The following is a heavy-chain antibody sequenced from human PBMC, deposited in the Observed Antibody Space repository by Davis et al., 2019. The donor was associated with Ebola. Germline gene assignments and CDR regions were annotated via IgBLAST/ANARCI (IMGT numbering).Heavy chain of an antibody. CDR2: IRYDGSNK. D-gene: IGHD3-3*01. J-gene: IGHJ4*02. V-gene: IGHV3-30*02. CDR3: AKAPVRFLEWFTTDY. Sequence: GESLKISCAASGFIFSSYGMHWVRQAPGKGLEWVAFIRYDGSNKYYADSVKGRFTISRDNSKNTLYLQMNSLRAEDTAVYYCAKAPVRFLEWFTTDYWGKGTLVTVSS. CDR1: GFIFSSYG.